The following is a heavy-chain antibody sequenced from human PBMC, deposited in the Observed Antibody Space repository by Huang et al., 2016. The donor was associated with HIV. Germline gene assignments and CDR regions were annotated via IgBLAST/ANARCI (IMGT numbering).Heavy chain of an antibody. V-gene: IGHV1-69*13. CDR3: ARGQLGSYGDYDVLY. Sequence: QVQLVQSGAEVKTPGSSVKVSCKSSGGTFSKYALSWVRQAPGQGLEWRGGSMPMFGTPNYARKFQGRVTITADDSTSTTYVEVSSLRSEDTALYYCARGQLGSYGDYDVLYWGQGTLVTVSS. CDR1: GGTFSKYA. D-gene: IGHD4-17*01. J-gene: IGHJ4*02. CDR2: SMPMFGTP.